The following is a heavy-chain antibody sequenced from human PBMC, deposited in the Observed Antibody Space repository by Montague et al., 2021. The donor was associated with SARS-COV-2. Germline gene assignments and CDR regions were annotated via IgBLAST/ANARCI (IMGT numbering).Heavy chain of an antibody. Sequence: SETLSLTCTVSGGSISSSSYYWGWIRQPPGKGLEWIGNIYYSGSTYYNPSLKSRVTISVDTSKNQFSLKLSSVTAADTAVYYCARVRIQLWSGHWFDPWGQGTLVTVSS. CDR2: IYYSGST. CDR1: GGSISSSSYY. CDR3: ARVRIQLWSGHWFDP. D-gene: IGHD5-18*01. V-gene: IGHV4-39*01. J-gene: IGHJ5*02.